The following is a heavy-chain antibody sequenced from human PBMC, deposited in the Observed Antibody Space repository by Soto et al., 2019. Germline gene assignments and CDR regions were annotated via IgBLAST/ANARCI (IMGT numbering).Heavy chain of an antibody. CDR3: ARVSSSSAFGMHV. D-gene: IGHD6-6*01. CDR1: GGSISTINW. Sequence: PSETLSLTCAVSGGSISTINWWTWVRQPPGKGLDWIGEIYQTGSTSYNPSLESRVTISIDKSKNQFSLKLRSVTAADTAVYYCARVSSSSAFGMHVWGQGTTVTVSS. J-gene: IGHJ6*02. CDR2: IYQTGST. V-gene: IGHV4-4*02.